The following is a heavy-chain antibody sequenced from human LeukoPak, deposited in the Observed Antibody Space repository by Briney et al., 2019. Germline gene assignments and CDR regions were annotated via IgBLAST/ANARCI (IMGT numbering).Heavy chain of an antibody. J-gene: IGHJ4*02. V-gene: IGHV1-2*06. CDR3: AKDKVGDDSGLVDY. CDR1: GYTFTDYY. D-gene: IGHD3-22*01. Sequence: GASVKVSCKASGYTFTDYYIHWVRQAPGQGLEWMGRINPKSGGTNSAQKFQGRVTMTRDTSISTAYMEVISLRSDDTAVYYCAKDKVGDDSGLVDYWGQGILVTVSS. CDR2: INPKSGGT.